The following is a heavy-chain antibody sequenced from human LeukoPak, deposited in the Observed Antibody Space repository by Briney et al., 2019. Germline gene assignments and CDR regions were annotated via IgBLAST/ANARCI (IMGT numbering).Heavy chain of an antibody. CDR3: TRGSCSNGVCYHFDY. Sequence: GRSLRLSCTASGFTFGDYAMSWVRQAPGKGLEWVGFIRIKAYGGTTEYAASVKGRFTISRDDSKSIAYLQMNSLKTEDTAVYYCTRGSCSNGVCYHFDYWGQGTPVTVSS. CDR2: IRIKAYGGTT. D-gene: IGHD2-8*01. V-gene: IGHV3-49*04. J-gene: IGHJ4*02. CDR1: GFTFGDYA.